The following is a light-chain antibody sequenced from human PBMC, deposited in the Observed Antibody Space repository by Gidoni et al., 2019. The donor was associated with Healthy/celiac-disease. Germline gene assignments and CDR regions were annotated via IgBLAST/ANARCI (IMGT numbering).Light chain of an antibody. V-gene: IGKV3-15*01. CDR2: GAS. J-gene: IGKJ1*01. CDR3: QQYNNWPPGT. CDR1: QSVSSN. Sequence: EIVMKQSPATLSAAPGEKASLSCSASQSVSSNLACYQQKPGQAPRLLIYGASTRATGIPARFSGSGSGTAFTLTISSLQSEDFAVYYCQQYNNWPPGTFGQGTKVEIK.